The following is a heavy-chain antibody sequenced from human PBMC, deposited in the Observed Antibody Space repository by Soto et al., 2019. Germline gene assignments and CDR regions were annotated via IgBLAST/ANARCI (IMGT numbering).Heavy chain of an antibody. V-gene: IGHV3-33*01. CDR2: IWYDGSNK. CDR3: ARVGYSSSWVGFDY. D-gene: IGHD6-13*01. Sequence: GGSLRLSCAASGFTFSSYGMHWVRQAPGKGLEWVAVIWYDGSNKYYADSVKGRFTISRDNSKNTLYLQMNSLRAEDTAVYYCARVGYSSSWVGFDYWGQGTLVTVSS. J-gene: IGHJ4*02. CDR1: GFTFSSYG.